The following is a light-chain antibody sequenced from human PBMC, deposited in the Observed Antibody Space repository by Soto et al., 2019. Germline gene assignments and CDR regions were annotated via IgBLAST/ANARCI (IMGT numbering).Light chain of an antibody. J-gene: IGKJ4*01. Sequence: MTQSPSTLSGSVGDRVTITGRASQGLGDTLAWYQHKPGQTPRLLIYDTSTRATGVPARFSGSRSGPEFTLTINSLQYEDFAIYYCQPYNNWPLVFGGGTK. CDR3: QPYNNWPLV. CDR1: QGLGDT. V-gene: IGKV3-15*01. CDR2: DTS.